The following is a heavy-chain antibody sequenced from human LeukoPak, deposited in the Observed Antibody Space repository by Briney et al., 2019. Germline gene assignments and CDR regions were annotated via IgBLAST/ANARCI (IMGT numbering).Heavy chain of an antibody. CDR3: GRDALVGYFSYYYLDV. Sequence: AETLSLTCTVSGVSISSQYWTWLRQSPEKGLEWFGDISKSGSTSYNPSLKRRVTISIDPSKNHFSLKLSSVTAADTAVYYCGRDALVGYFSYYYLDVSGKGTTVTVSS. D-gene: IGHD2-15*01. CDR2: ISKSGST. J-gene: IGHJ6*03. CDR1: GVSISSQY. V-gene: IGHV4-59*11.